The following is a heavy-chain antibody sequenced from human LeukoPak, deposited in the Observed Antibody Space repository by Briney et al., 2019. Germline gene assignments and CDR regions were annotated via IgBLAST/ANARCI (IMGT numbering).Heavy chain of an antibody. CDR2: IYYSGST. CDR3: ARGVIVVVPVHYYFDY. Sequence: SETLSLTCTVSGGSISSYYWSWIRQPPGKGLEWIGYIYYSGSTYYNPSLKSRVTISVDTSKNQFSLKLSSVTAADTAVYYCARGVIVVVPVHYYFDYWGQGTLVTVSS. D-gene: IGHD2-2*01. CDR1: GGSISSYY. J-gene: IGHJ4*02. V-gene: IGHV4-30-4*08.